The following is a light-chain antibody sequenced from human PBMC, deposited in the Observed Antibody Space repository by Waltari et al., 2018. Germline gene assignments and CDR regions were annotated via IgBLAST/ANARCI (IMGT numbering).Light chain of an antibody. CDR3: CSYAGLGIYV. Sequence: QSGLTQPASVSGSPGQSITISCTGTSSDVGNYNLVSWYQQYPGKAPKLMVYEVTKRTSVVSDRFSGSKSGNTASLTIYGLQSEDGADYYCCSYAGLGIYVFGTGTKVTVL. J-gene: IGLJ1*01. CDR1: SSDVGNYNL. CDR2: EVT. V-gene: IGLV2-23*02.